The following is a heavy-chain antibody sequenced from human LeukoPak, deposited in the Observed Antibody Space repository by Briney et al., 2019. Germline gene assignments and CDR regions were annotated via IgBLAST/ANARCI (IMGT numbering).Heavy chain of an antibody. V-gene: IGHV3-7*01. D-gene: IGHD1-14*01. CDR2: IKQDGSEK. CDR1: GFTLSSYA. J-gene: IGHJ4*02. CDR3: ARDWSRYSY. Sequence: GGSLRLSCAASGFTLSSYAMTWVRQAPGKGLEWVANIKQDGSEKYYVDSVKGRFTISRDNAKNSLYLQMNSLRAEDTSMYYCARDWSRYSYWGQGTLVTVSS.